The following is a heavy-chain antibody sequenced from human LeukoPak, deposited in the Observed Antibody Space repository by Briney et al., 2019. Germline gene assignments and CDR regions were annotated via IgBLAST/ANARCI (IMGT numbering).Heavy chain of an antibody. CDR2: ISGGGGST. CDR1: GFTFSSYA. Sequence: GGSLRLSCAASGFTFSSYAMSWVRQAPWKGLEWVSGISGGGGSTYYADSVKGRFTISRDNSKNTLYLQMNSLRAEDTAVYYCAKDLSGNDYWGQGTLVTVSS. V-gene: IGHV3-23*01. CDR3: AKDLSGNDY. J-gene: IGHJ4*02.